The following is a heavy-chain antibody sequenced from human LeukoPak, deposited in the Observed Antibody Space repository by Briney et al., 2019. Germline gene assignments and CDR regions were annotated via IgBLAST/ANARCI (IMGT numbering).Heavy chain of an antibody. J-gene: IGHJ4*02. D-gene: IGHD2-2*01. Sequence: PGGSLRLSCAASEFTFSSYAMSWVRQAPGKGLEWVSAISGSGGSTYYADSVKGRFTISRDNSKNTLYLQMNSLRAEDTAVYYCAKDPRDIVVVPAAPSGGVDYWGQGTLVTVSS. CDR1: EFTFSSYA. CDR2: ISGSGGST. CDR3: AKDPRDIVVVPAAPSGGVDY. V-gene: IGHV3-23*01.